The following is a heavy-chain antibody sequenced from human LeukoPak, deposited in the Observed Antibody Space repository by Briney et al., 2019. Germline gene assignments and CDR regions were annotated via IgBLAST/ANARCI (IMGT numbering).Heavy chain of an antibody. Sequence: GASVTVSCKASGYTFTGYYMHWVRQAPGQGLEWMGWINPNSGGTNYAQKFQGRVTMTRDTSISTAYMELSRLRSDDTAVYYCARENTYYYGSGSLDWGQGTLVTVSS. J-gene: IGHJ4*02. CDR2: INPNSGGT. CDR1: GYTFTGYY. D-gene: IGHD3-10*01. V-gene: IGHV1-2*02. CDR3: ARENTYYYGSGSLD.